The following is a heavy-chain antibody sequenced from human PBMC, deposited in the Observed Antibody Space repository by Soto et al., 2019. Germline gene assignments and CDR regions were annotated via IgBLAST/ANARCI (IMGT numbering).Heavy chain of an antibody. J-gene: IGHJ5*02. CDR2: IYYSGST. Sequence: LYLTCPVSGGSISSYYWSWIRQPPGKGLEWIGYIYYSGSTNYNPSLKSRVTISVDTSKNQFSLKLSSVTAADTAVYYCARTIAAPGYNSSHPWCPATL. CDR1: GGSISSYY. CDR3: ARTIAAPGYNSSHP. D-gene: IGHD6-13*01. V-gene: IGHV4-59*01.